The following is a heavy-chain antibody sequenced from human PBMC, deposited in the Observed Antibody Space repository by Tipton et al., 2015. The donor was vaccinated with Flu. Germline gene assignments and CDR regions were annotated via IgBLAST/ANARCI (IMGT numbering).Heavy chain of an antibody. CDR1: SGSIRSTNYF. CDR3: ARLSYYDVDLKNFYFDY. CDR2: IYPSGTP. V-gene: IGHV4-39*01. J-gene: IGHJ4*02. D-gene: IGHD3-10*02. Sequence: TLSLTCTVSSGSIRSTNYFCAWIRQPPGKRLELIGRIYPSGTPYYNPSLKSRVTISVDTSKSQFSLMLRSVTAADTAVYYCARLSYYDVDLKNFYFDYWGQGALVTVSS.